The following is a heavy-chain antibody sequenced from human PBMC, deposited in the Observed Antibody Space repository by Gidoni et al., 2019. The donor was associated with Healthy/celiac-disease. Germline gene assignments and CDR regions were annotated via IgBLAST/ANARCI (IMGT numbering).Heavy chain of an antibody. J-gene: IGHJ4*02. Sequence: EVQLLESGGGLVQPGGSLRLSCAASGFTFSSYAMSWVRPAPGKGLEWVSAISGSGGSTYYADSVKGRFTISRDNSKNTLYLQMNSLRAEDTAVYYCAKKAGRTIFGVAPLDYWGQGTLVTVSS. D-gene: IGHD3-3*01. CDR3: AKKAGRTIFGVAPLDY. CDR2: ISGSGGST. CDR1: GFTFSSYA. V-gene: IGHV3-23*01.